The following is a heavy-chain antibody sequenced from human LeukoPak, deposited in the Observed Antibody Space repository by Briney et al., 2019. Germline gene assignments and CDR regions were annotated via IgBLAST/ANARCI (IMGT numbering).Heavy chain of an antibody. CDR2: IYTSGST. CDR1: GGSISSYY. D-gene: IGHD2-2*02. V-gene: IGHV4-4*09. Sequence: SETLSLTCTVPGGSISSYYWSWIRQPPGKGLEWIGYIYTSGSTNYNPSLKSRVTISVDTSKNQFSLKLSSVTAADTAVYYCARQGYCSSTSCYRGAFDIWGQGTMATVSS. CDR3: ARQGYCSSTSCYRGAFDI. J-gene: IGHJ3*02.